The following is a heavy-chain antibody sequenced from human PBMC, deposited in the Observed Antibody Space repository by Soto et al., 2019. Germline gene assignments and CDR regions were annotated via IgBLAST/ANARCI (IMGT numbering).Heavy chain of an antibody. CDR2: FVPVFGSA. Sequence: QVQLVQSGAEVKKPGSSVRVSCKAPGAAFNTITINWVRQAPGQGLEWMGGFVPVFGSATYAQKFQGRVAITADASTSTFYMEWSRLNSEATALYYCVREDDTTGSYSWFDPWGQVTLVSVST. D-gene: IGHD3-9*01. V-gene: IGHV1-69*01. J-gene: IGHJ5*02. CDR3: VREDDTTGSYSWFDP. CDR1: GAAFNTIT.